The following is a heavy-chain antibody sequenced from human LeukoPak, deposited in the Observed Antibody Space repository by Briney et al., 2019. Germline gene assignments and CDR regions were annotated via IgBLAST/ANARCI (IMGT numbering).Heavy chain of an antibody. CDR3: ARDLIEQLEPSYYYGMDV. J-gene: IGHJ6*02. Sequence: GGSLRLSCAASGFTFSSYSMNWVRQALGKGLEWVSYISSSSSTIYYADSVKGRFTISRDNAKNSLYLQMNSLRAEDTAVYYCARDLIEQLEPSYYYGMDVWGQGTTVTVSS. D-gene: IGHD6-6*01. CDR2: ISSSSSTI. CDR1: GFTFSSYS. V-gene: IGHV3-48*01.